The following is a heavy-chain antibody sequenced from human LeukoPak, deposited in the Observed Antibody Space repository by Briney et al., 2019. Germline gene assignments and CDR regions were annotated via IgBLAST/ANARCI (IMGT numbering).Heavy chain of an antibody. CDR1: GFTFSSYW. J-gene: IGHJ3*02. CDR2: IKQDGSEK. D-gene: IGHD3-16*01. CDR3: ARVGASDAFDI. V-gene: IGHV3-7*01. Sequence: GGSPRLSCAASGFTFSSYWMSWVRQAPGKGLEWVANIKQDGSEKYYVDSVKGRFTISRDNAKNSLYLQMNSLRAEDTAVYYCARVGASDAFDIWGQGTMVTVSS.